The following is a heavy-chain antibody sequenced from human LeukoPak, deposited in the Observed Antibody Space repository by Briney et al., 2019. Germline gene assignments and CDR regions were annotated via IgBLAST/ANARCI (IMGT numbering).Heavy chain of an antibody. V-gene: IGHV4-59*01. CDR2: IYYSGST. D-gene: IGHD6-19*01. CDR1: GGSISSYY. Sequence: SETLSLTCTVSGGSISSYYWSWIRQPPGKGLEWIGYIYYSGSTNYNPSLKSRVTISVDTSKNQFSLKLSSVTAADTAVYYCARGMSSVWSPNAFDIWGQGTMVTVSS. J-gene: IGHJ3*02. CDR3: ARGMSSVWSPNAFDI.